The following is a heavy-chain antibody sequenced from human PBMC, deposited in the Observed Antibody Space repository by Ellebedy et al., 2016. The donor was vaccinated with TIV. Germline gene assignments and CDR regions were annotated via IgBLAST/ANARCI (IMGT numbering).Heavy chain of an antibody. J-gene: IGHJ5*02. D-gene: IGHD3-22*01. CDR1: GDSISSGGYS. V-gene: IGHV4-30-2*01. Sequence: SETLSLTXAVSGDSISSGGYSWSWIRQPPGKGLEWIGYIYHSGKTYYNPSLKSRVTISVDRPKNQFSVRLNSVTAADTAVYYCARVRNYYDSSGYYWPYNWFDPWGQGTLVTVFS. CDR2: IYHSGKT. CDR3: ARVRNYYDSSGYYWPYNWFDP.